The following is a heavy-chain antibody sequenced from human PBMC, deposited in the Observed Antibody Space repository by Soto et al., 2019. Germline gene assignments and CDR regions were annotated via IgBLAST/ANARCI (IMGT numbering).Heavy chain of an antibody. J-gene: IGHJ6*02. CDR1: GFRFSAYA. CDR3: AKDYGDYNFNYGMDV. D-gene: IGHD4-17*01. CDR2: ISYEGSNR. Sequence: GGSLRLSCAASGFRFSAYAMHWVRQAPGKGLEWVAVISYEGSNRFYADSVKGRFTVSRDNSKNMVYLQMNSLRGEDTAVFYCAKDYGDYNFNYGMDVWGQGTTVNVSS. V-gene: IGHV3-30*18.